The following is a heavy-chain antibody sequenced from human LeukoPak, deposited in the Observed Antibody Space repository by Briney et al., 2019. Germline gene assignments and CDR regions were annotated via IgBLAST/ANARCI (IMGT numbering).Heavy chain of an antibody. J-gene: IGHJ4*02. CDR1: GGSISSGGYY. CDR3: ARVRDSGAAAGQLDY. D-gene: IGHD6-13*01. CDR2: IYHSGST. Sequence: PSQTLSLTCTVSGGSISSGGYYWSWIRQPPGKGLEWIGYIYHSGSTYYNPSLKSRVTISVDRSKNQFSLKLSSVTAADTAVYYCARVRDSGAAAGQLDYWGQGTLVTVSS. V-gene: IGHV4-30-2*01.